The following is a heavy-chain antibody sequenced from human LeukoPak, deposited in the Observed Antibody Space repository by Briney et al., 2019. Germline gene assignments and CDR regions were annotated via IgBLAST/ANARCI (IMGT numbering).Heavy chain of an antibody. CDR2: IYTSGST. CDR3: ARLSSSWYQDWYFDL. J-gene: IGHJ2*01. CDR1: GASITSYD. V-gene: IGHV4-4*07. D-gene: IGHD6-13*01. Sequence: ASETLSLTCTVSGASITSYDWSWIRQPAGKGLEWIGRIYTSGSTNYNPSLKSRVTMSEDTSKKQFSLKLSSVTAADTAVYYCARLSSSWYQDWYFDLWGRGTLVTVSS.